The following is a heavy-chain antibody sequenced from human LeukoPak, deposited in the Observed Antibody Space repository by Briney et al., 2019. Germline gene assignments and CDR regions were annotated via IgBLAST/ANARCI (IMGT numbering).Heavy chain of an antibody. CDR3: AKVGRYDILTGYRPDEYFQH. J-gene: IGHJ1*01. CDR1: GFAFSNYA. Sequence: GGSLRLSCTTSGFAFSNYAMNWVRQAPGKGPEWVSGISGFNTYYADSVKGRFTIFRDNSKNVLYLQMNSLRAEDTAVYYCAKVGRYDILTGYRPDEYFQHWGQGTLVTVSS. V-gene: IGHV3-23*01. CDR2: ISGFNT. D-gene: IGHD3-9*01.